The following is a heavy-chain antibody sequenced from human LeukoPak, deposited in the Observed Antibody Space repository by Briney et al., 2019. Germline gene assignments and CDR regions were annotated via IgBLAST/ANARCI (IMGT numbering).Heavy chain of an antibody. CDR3: ARDLGKRITIFGVVIHWFDP. D-gene: IGHD3-3*01. Sequence: ASVKLSCKASGYTFTSYGISWVRQAPGQGLEWMGWISAYNGNTNYAQKLQGRVTMTTDTSTSTAYMELRSLRSDDAAVYYCARDLGKRITIFGVVIHWFDPWGQGTLVTVSS. V-gene: IGHV1-18*01. J-gene: IGHJ5*02. CDR2: ISAYNGNT. CDR1: GYTFTSYG.